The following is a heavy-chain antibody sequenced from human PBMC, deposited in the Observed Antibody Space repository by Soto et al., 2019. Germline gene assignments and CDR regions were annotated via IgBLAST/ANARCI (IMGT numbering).Heavy chain of an antibody. Sequence: SETLFLTCTVSGGSISSYYWSWIRQPPGKGLEWVGYIYYSGRTHYNPSLKSRVPISVDKPKTQFPLRRSSVTAANRAVYYCASLLRPPNWGGGYFDYWGRGPLVPVSS. D-gene: IGHD7-27*01. CDR1: GGSISSYY. CDR3: ASLLRPPNWGGGYFDY. V-gene: IGHV4-59*01. CDR2: IYYSGRT. J-gene: IGHJ4*02.